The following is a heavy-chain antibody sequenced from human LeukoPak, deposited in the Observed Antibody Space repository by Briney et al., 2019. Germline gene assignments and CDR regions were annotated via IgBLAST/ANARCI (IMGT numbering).Heavy chain of an antibody. Sequence: GGSLRLSCAASGFTFSSYAMSWVRQAPGKGLEWVSAISGSGGSTYYADSVKGRFTISRDNSKNTLYMQMNRLRAQDTAVYYCSKEPKYYDFWSCYYTGASHFDYWGQGTLVTVSS. D-gene: IGHD3-3*01. CDR1: GFTFSSYA. V-gene: IGHV3-23*01. J-gene: IGHJ4*02. CDR2: ISGSGGST. CDR3: SKEPKYYDFWSCYYTGASHFDY.